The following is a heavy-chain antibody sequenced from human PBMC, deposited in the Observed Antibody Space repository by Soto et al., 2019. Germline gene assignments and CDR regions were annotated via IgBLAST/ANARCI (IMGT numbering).Heavy chain of an antibody. D-gene: IGHD2-2*01. V-gene: IGHV3-9*01. CDR2: ISWNSGNI. J-gene: IGHJ4*02. Sequence: EVQLVESGGGLVQPGRSLRLSCGASGFTFDDYAMLWVRQAPGKGLEWVSSISWNSGNIGYADSVKGRFIISRDNAKNSLYLQMNSLRPEDTALYYCAKGSSTTNFSYFDYWGQGTLVTVSS. CDR3: AKGSSTTNFSYFDY. CDR1: GFTFDDYA.